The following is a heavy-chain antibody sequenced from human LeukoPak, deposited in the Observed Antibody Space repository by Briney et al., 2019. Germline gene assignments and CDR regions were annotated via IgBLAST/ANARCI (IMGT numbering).Heavy chain of an antibody. CDR1: GFTFSSYS. J-gene: IGHJ6*03. D-gene: IGHD3-22*01. CDR3: ARSDSGYHYYYYYYMDV. V-gene: IGHV3-48*04. CDR2: ISSSSSTI. Sequence: PGGSLRLSCAASGFTFSSYSMNWVRQAPGKGLEWVSYISSSSSTIYYADSVKGRFTISRDNAKNSLYLQMNSLRAEDTAVYYCARSDSGYHYYYYYYMDVWGKGTTVTVSS.